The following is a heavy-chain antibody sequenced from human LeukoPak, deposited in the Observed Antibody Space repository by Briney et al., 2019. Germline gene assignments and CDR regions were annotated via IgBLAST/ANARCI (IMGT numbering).Heavy chain of an antibody. CDR3: ARGIVPAAMYYYYYMDV. Sequence: ASVKVSCKASGYTFTGYYMHWVRQAPGQGLEWMGWINPNSGGTNYAQKFQGRVTMTRDTSISTAYMELSRLRSDDTAVYYCARGIVPAAMYYYYYMDVWGKGTTVTVSS. CDR1: GYTFTGYY. V-gene: IGHV1-2*02. J-gene: IGHJ6*03. D-gene: IGHD2-2*01. CDR2: INPNSGGT.